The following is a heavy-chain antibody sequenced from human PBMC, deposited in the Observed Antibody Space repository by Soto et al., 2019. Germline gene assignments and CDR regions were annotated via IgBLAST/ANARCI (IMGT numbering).Heavy chain of an antibody. Sequence: PSETLSLTCTVSGGSISNYYWSWIRQPPGKGLEWIGYIYYSGSNNYNPSLKSRVTISVDTSKNQFSLKLSSVTAADTAVFYCARLGNDSSGYYFDSAFDIWGQGTMVTVSS. CDR1: GGSISNYY. J-gene: IGHJ3*02. CDR3: ARLGNDSSGYYFDSAFDI. V-gene: IGHV4-59*08. D-gene: IGHD3-22*01. CDR2: IYYSGSN.